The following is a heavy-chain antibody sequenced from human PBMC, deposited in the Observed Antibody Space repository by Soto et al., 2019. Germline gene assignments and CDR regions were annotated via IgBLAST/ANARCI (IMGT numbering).Heavy chain of an antibody. D-gene: IGHD3-10*01. V-gene: IGHV3-33*01. J-gene: IGHJ6*01. CDR3: ARQEITMVRGPDYGMDV. Sequence: PGGSLRLSCAASVFTFSIYGMHWVRQAPGRGLEWAAVIWYDGSNKYYADSVKGRFTISRDNSKNTLYLQMNSLRAEDTAVYYCARQEITMVRGPDYGMDVWGQGTTVTVSS. CDR2: IWYDGSNK. CDR1: VFTFSIYG.